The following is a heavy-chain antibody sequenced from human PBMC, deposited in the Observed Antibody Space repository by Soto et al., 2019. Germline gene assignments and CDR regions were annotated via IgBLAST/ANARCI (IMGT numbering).Heavy chain of an antibody. CDR2: IYYSGST. V-gene: IGHV4-30-4*07. Sequence: TLSLTCAVSGGSLSSGGYSWSWIRQPPGKGLEWIWYIYYSGSTNYNPSLKSRVTISVDTSKNQFSLKLSSVTAADTAVYYCARKEYDTSGRSRRYFDYWGQGTLVTVSS. CDR3: ARKEYDTSGRSRRYFDY. J-gene: IGHJ4*02. D-gene: IGHD3-22*01. CDR1: GGSLSSGGYS.